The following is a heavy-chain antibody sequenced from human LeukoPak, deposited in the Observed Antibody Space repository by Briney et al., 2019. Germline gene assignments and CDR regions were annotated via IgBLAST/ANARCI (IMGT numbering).Heavy chain of an antibody. CDR3: ARDQRWYYYYGMDV. Sequence: PSETLSLTCTVSGVSISSGGYYWSWIRQPPGKGLEWIGEINHSGSTNYNPSLKSRVTISVDTSKNQFSLKLSSVTAADTAVYYCARDQRWYYYYGMDVWGQGTTVTVSS. J-gene: IGHJ6*02. CDR2: INHSGST. V-gene: IGHV4-39*07. D-gene: IGHD6-13*01. CDR1: GVSISSGGYY.